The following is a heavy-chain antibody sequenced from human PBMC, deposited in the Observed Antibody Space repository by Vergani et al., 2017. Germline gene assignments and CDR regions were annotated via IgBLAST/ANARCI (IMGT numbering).Heavy chain of an antibody. J-gene: IGHJ3*02. Sequence: QVQLVESEGGVVQPGRSLTLSCVASGITFSSHGMHWVRQAPGKGLEWVAVIWYDGSNKYYGDSVKGRFTISRDNSKNTLYLQMNSLRVEDTAVYYCVRVKGSNWNDHLYDIWGQGTLVTVSS. CDR3: VRVKGSNWNDHLYDI. CDR1: GITFSSHG. V-gene: IGHV3-33*01. CDR2: IWYDGSNK. D-gene: IGHD1-1*01.